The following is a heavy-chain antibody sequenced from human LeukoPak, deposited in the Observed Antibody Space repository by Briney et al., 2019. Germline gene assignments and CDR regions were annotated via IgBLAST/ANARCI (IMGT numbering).Heavy chain of an antibody. D-gene: IGHD4-11*01. CDR1: GYTFTGYY. Sequence: GASVKVSCKASGYTFTGYYMHWVRQAPGQGLEWMGRINPNSGGTNYAQKFQGRVTMTRDTSISTAYMELSRLRSDDTAVYYCARDRRTVTKGNYYYYMDVWGKGTTVTVPS. V-gene: IGHV1-2*06. J-gene: IGHJ6*03. CDR2: INPNSGGT. CDR3: ARDRRTVTKGNYYYYMDV.